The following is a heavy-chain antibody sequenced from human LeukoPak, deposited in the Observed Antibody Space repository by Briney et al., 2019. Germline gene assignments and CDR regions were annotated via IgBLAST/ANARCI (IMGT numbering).Heavy chain of an antibody. V-gene: IGHV3-30-3*01. CDR3: ARAPSASTVTTGGFDY. CDR2: ISYDGSNK. Sequence: QPGGSLRLSCAASGFTSSSYAMHWVRQAPGKGLEWVAIISYDGSNKYYADSVKGRFTISRDDSKNTLYLQMNSLRAEDTAVFYCARAPSASTVTTGGFDYWGQGTLVTVSS. J-gene: IGHJ4*02. CDR1: GFTSSSYA. D-gene: IGHD4-11*01.